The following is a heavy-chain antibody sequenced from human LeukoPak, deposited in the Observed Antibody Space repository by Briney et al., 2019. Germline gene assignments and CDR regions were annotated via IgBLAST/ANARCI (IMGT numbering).Heavy chain of an antibody. D-gene: IGHD4-23*01. V-gene: IGHV1-8*01. CDR3: ARGPPGGYYYYYGMAV. J-gene: IGHJ6*02. Sequence: ASVKVSCKASGYTFTSYDINWVRQATGQGLGWMGWMNPNSGNTGYAQKFQGRVTMTRNTSISTAYMELSSLRSEDTAVYYCARGPPGGYYYYYGMAVWGQGTTVTVSS. CDR1: GYTFTSYD. CDR2: MNPNSGNT.